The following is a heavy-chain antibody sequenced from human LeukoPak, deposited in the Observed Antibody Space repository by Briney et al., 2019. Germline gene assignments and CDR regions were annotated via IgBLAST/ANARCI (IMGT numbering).Heavy chain of an antibody. D-gene: IGHD5-18*01. CDR3: AKDLEAMAN. Sequence: GGSLRLSCAASGFTFSHYGMHWVRQAPGKGLEWVAVMWSDGTKKYYADSVKGRFTVSRDNSKNTLYLQMNSLRAEDTAVYYCAKDLEAMANWGQGTLVTVSS. CDR1: GFTFSHYG. CDR2: MWSDGTKK. J-gene: IGHJ4*02. V-gene: IGHV3-30*02.